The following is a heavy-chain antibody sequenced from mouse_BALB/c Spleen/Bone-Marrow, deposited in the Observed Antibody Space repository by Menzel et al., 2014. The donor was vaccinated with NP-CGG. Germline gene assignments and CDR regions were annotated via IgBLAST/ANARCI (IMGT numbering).Heavy chain of an antibody. V-gene: IGHV1-54*01. J-gene: IGHJ3*01. CDR2: INPGSGSS. CDR1: GYAFTNYL. CDR3: ARSRGYDVGPFAF. Sequence: VQLQQSGAELVRPGTSVKVSCKASGYAFTNYLIEWVKQRPGQGLEWIGVINPGSGSSNYNENFKGKATLTADRSSSTAYMLLSSLTSDYSAVYFCARSRGYDVGPFAFWGQGTLVTVSA. D-gene: IGHD2-2*01.